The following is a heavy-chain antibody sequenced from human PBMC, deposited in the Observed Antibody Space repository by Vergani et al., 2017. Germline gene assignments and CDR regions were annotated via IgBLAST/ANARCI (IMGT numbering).Heavy chain of an antibody. CDR2: IYYSGST. CDR1: GGSISSYY. CDR3: ARDLEGYYMDV. V-gene: IGHV4-59*01. Sequence: QVQLQESGPGLVKPSETLSLTCTVSGGSISSYYWSWIRQPPGKGLEWIGYIYYSGSTNYNPSLKSRVTISVDTSKNQFSLKLSSVTAADTAVYYCARDLEGYYMDVWGQGTTVTVSS. J-gene: IGHJ6*03.